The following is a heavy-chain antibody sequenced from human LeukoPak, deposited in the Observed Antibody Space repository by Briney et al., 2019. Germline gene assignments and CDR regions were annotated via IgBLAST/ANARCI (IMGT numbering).Heavy chain of an antibody. Sequence: SETLSLTCAVYGGSFSSYYWSWIRQPPGKGLEWIGEINHSGSTNYNPSLKSRVTISVDTSKNQFSLKLSSVTAADTAVYYCARGDDYYGSGILLNAFDIWGQGTMVTVSS. J-gene: IGHJ3*02. CDR2: INHSGST. V-gene: IGHV4-34*01. D-gene: IGHD3-10*01. CDR3: ARGDDYYGSGILLNAFDI. CDR1: GGSFSSYY.